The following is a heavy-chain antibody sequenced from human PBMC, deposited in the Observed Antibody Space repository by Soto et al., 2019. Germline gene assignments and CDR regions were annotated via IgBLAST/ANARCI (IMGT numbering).Heavy chain of an antibody. Sequence: EVQLLESGGGLVQPGGSLRLACAVSGFTFTSHPLSWVRQAPGKGLEWVSAISGDSATIDYADSVKGRFTISRDYSENTVSLQKNSLRAEDTAVYHCAKLNWNDNNVYWGQGTLVTVSS. CDR1: GFTFTSHP. D-gene: IGHD1-20*01. CDR2: ISGDSATI. CDR3: AKLNWNDNNVY. J-gene: IGHJ4*02. V-gene: IGHV3-23*01.